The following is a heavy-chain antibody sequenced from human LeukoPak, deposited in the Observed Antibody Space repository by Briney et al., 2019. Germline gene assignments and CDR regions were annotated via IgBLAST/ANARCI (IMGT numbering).Heavy chain of an antibody. CDR3: ARVVADNWFDP. Sequence: GESLKISCKGSGYTFTSYYIVWVRQLPGKGLEWMGIIYPGDSDTRYSPSFQGQVTISADKSINTAYLHWSSLKASDTAMYYCARVVADNWFDPWGQGTLVTVSS. CDR2: IYPGDSDT. J-gene: IGHJ5*02. CDR1: GYTFTSYY. V-gene: IGHV5-51*01.